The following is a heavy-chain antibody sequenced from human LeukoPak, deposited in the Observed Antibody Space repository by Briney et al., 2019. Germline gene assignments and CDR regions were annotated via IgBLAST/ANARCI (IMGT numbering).Heavy chain of an antibody. J-gene: IGHJ4*02. V-gene: IGHV1-69*02. CDR2: IIPILGIA. D-gene: IGHD4-23*01. Sequence: SVKVSCKASGGTFSSYTISWVRQAPGQGLEWMGRIIPILGIANYAQKFQGTVTITADKSTSTAYMELSSLRSEDTAVYYCASRPTYGGNAHRHHDYWGQGTLVTVSS. CDR3: ASRPTYGGNAHRHHDY. CDR1: GGTFSSYT.